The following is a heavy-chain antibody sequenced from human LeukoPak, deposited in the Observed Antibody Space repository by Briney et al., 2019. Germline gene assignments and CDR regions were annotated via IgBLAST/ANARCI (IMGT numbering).Heavy chain of an antibody. CDR2: IIPIFGTA. D-gene: IGHD3-22*01. Sequence: SVKVSCKASGGTFSSYAISWVRQAPGQGLEWMGGIIPIFGTANYAQKFQGRVTITTDESTSTAYMELSSLRSEDTAVYYCARDYYYDSSGYVDYWGQGTLVTVSS. J-gene: IGHJ4*02. V-gene: IGHV1-69*05. CDR3: ARDYYYDSSGYVDY. CDR1: GGTFSSYA.